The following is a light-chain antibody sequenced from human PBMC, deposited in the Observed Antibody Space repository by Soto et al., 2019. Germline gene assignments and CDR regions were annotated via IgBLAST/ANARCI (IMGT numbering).Light chain of an antibody. Sequence: QSVLTQPPSVSAAPVQRVTIFCSGSSSTIGNNYVSWYQQLPGTAPILLIYDNYYRRSGIPDRFSGSKSGTSATLVITGVQTGDEADYYCGTWDSNLNNGVVFGGGTKLTVL. CDR2: DNY. CDR1: SSTIGNNY. V-gene: IGLV1-51*01. J-gene: IGLJ2*01. CDR3: GTWDSNLNNGVV.